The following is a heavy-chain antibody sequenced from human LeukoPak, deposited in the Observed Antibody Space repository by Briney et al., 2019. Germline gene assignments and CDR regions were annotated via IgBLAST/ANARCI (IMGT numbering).Heavy chain of an antibody. CDR3: ATRYYSSSPPFNY. D-gene: IGHD6-6*01. J-gene: IGHJ4*02. V-gene: IGHV3-21*01. Sequence: GGSLRLSCAASGFTFSSYSMNWVRQAPGKGLEWVSSISSSSSYIYYADSVKGRFTISRDNAKNSLYLQMNSLRAEDTAVYYCATRYYSSSPPFNYWGQGTLVTVSS. CDR2: ISSSSSYI. CDR1: GFTFSSYS.